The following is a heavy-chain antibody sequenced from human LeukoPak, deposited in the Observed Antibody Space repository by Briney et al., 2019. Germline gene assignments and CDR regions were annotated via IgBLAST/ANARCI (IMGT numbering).Heavy chain of an antibody. CDR2: IRFDGSNK. CDR3: ARGQHGGTFGGVIVHVSGFDY. Sequence: WGALEISWATAGFTFSSYGMDWGRPGPRQGAGGGAFIRFDGSNKYYADSVKGRFTISRDNSKNTLYLQMNSLRAEDTAVYYCARGQHGGTFGGVIVHVSGFDYWGQGTLVTVSS. CDR1: GFTFSSYG. J-gene: IGHJ4*02. V-gene: IGHV3-30*02. D-gene: IGHD3-16*02.